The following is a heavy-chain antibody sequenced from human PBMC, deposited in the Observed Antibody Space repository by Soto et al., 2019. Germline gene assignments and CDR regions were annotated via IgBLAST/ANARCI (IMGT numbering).Heavy chain of an antibody. D-gene: IGHD6-13*01. Sequence: QVQLRESGPGLVKPSQTLSLTCTVSGGSINSGGYYWNWIRQHPGKGLEWIGYMYYSGSTYYNPFLRSRVILAADPSENDFPLKLSSVTAADTAVYFCARGYRQSGYSRSCVFAYWGQGTQVNVSS. CDR2: MYYSGST. CDR1: GGSINSGGYY. CDR3: ARGYRQSGYSRSCVFAY. V-gene: IGHV4-31*03. J-gene: IGHJ4*02.